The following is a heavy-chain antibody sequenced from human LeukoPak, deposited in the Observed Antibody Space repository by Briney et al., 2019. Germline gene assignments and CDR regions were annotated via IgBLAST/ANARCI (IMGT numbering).Heavy chain of an antibody. CDR2: ISSNGGST. J-gene: IGHJ3*02. Sequence: GGSLRLSCAASGFTFSSYAMHWVRQAPGKELEYVSAISSNGGSTYYANSVKGRFTISRDNSKNTLYLQMGSLRAEDMAVYYCARGITAGSFDIWGQGTMVTVSS. CDR3: ARGITAGSFDI. D-gene: IGHD3-10*01. CDR1: GFTFSSYA. V-gene: IGHV3-64*01.